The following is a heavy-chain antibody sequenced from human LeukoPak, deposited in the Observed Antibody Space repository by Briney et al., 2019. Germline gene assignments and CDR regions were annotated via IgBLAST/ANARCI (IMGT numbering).Heavy chain of an antibody. D-gene: IGHD3-10*01. V-gene: IGHV1-18*01. J-gene: IGHJ4*02. Sequence: GSSVKVSCKASGGTFSSYAISWVRQAPGQGLEWMGWISAYNGNTNYAQKLQGRVTMTTDTSTSTAYMELRSLRSDDTAVYYCAREIVRDMVRGVRAFDYWGQGTLVTVSS. CDR2: ISAYNGNT. CDR1: GGTFSSYA. CDR3: AREIVRDMVRGVRAFDY.